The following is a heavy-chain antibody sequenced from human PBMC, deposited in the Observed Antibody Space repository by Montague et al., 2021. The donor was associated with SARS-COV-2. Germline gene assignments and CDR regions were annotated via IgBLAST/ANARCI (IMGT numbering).Heavy chain of an antibody. CDR1: AGSISSHY. CDR3: ASAQDTCFIANCVNYFDI. D-gene: IGHD1-1*01. CDR2: GYYNGST. J-gene: IGHJ4*02. V-gene: IGHV4-59*11. Sequence: SETLSLTCTVSAGSISSHYWNWSRQPPGEALEWMGYGYYNGSTKYNPSLKSRVTMSVDTPKNRFSLSLRSLTAADTAAYYCASAQDTCFIANCVNYFDIWGLGALVTVSS.